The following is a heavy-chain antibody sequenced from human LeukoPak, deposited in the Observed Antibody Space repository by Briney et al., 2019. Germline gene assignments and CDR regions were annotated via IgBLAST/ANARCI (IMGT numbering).Heavy chain of an antibody. CDR3: ARDALYDSSGYYWGLDY. V-gene: IGHV4-30-4*01. Sequence: PSQTLSLTCTVSGGSISSGDYYWSWIRQPPGKGLEWIGYIYYSGSTYYNPSLKSRVTISVDTSKNQFSLKLSSVTAADTAVYYCARDALYDSSGYYWGLDYWGQGTLVTVSS. CDR1: GGSISSGDYY. J-gene: IGHJ4*02. CDR2: IYYSGST. D-gene: IGHD3-22*01.